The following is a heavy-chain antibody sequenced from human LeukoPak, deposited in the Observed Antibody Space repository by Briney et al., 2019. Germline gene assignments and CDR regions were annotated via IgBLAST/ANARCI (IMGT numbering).Heavy chain of an antibody. Sequence: GGSLRLSCAASGFTFSSYSMNWVRQAPGKGLEWVSSISSSSSYIYYADSVKGRFTISRDNAKNSLYLQMNSLRAEDTAVYYCASGLWFGEFAFDIWGQGTMVTVSS. J-gene: IGHJ3*02. CDR1: GFTFSSYS. V-gene: IGHV3-21*01. CDR2: ISSSSSYI. D-gene: IGHD3-10*01. CDR3: ASGLWFGEFAFDI.